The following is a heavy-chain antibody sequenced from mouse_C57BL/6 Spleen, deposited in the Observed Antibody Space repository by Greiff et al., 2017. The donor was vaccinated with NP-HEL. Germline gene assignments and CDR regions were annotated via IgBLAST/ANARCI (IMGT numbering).Heavy chain of an antibody. CDR2: IYPGSGST. CDR1: GYTFTSYW. D-gene: IGHD3-2*02. V-gene: IGHV1-55*01. CDR3: ARLTAQATHYFDY. Sequence: VQLQQPGAELVKPGASVKMSCKASGYTFTSYWITWVKQRPGQGLEWIGDIYPGSGSTNYNEKFKSKATLTVATSSSTAYMQLSSLTSEDSAVYYCARLTAQATHYFDYWGQGTTLTVSS. J-gene: IGHJ2*01.